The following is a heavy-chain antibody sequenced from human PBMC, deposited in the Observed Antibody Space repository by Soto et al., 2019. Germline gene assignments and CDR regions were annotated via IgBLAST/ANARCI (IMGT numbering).Heavy chain of an antibody. V-gene: IGHV3-53*01. CDR2: IYSGGST. D-gene: IGHD3-22*01. Sequence: PGGSLRLSCAASGFTVSSNYMSWVRQAPGKGLEWVSVIYSGGSTYYADSVKGRFTISRDNSKNTLYLQMNSLRAEDTAVYYCARAGQDYYDSSGYFDYWGQGPLVTVSS. CDR1: GFTVSSNY. CDR3: ARAGQDYYDSSGYFDY. J-gene: IGHJ4*02.